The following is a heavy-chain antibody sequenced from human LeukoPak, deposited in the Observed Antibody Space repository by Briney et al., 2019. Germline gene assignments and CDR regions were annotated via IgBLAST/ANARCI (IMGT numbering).Heavy chain of an antibody. Sequence: SQTLSLTCAISGDSVSGNSVTWNWIRQSPSRGPEWLGRTYYRSQWNYEYAASLKSRITINPDTSEDHFSLQLNSVTPEDTAVYYCARGIIRYFDYWGRGTLVTVSS. CDR2: TYYRSQWNY. CDR3: ARGIIRYFDY. V-gene: IGHV6-1*01. CDR1: GDSVSGNSVT. J-gene: IGHJ4*02.